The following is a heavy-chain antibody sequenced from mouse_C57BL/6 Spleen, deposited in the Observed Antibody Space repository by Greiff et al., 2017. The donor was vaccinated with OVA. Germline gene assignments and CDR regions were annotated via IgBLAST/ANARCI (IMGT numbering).Heavy chain of an antibody. CDR1: GFTFSSYA. CDR3: ARGYDYGFDY. Sequence: EVQVVESGGGLVKPGGSLKLSCAASGFTFSSYAMSWVRQTPEKRLEWVATISDGGSYTYYPDNVKGRFTISRDNAKNNLYLQMSHLKSEDTAMYYCARGYDYGFDYWGQGTTLTVSS. D-gene: IGHD2-4*01. J-gene: IGHJ2*01. V-gene: IGHV5-4*01. CDR2: ISDGGSYT.